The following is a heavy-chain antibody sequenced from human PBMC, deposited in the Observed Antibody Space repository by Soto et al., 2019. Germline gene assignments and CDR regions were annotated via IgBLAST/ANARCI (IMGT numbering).Heavy chain of an antibody. Sequence: SSVKVSCKASGGTFSSYAISWVRQAPGQGLEWMGGIIPIFGTANYAQKFQGRVTITADESTSTAYMELSSLRSEDTAVYYCARRGYCGGDCYSGFDYWGQGTLVTVSS. V-gene: IGHV1-69*13. D-gene: IGHD2-21*02. CDR1: GGTFSSYA. CDR3: ARRGYCGGDCYSGFDY. CDR2: IIPIFGTA. J-gene: IGHJ4*02.